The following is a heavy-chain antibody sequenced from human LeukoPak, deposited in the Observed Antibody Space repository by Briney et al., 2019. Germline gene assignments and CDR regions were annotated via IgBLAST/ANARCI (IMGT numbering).Heavy chain of an antibody. D-gene: IGHD1-26*01. CDR3: AKDPPVSGSYRSDFFDY. Sequence: GGSLRLSCAASGFTFSSYAMSWVRQAPGKGLEWVSAISGSGGSTYYADSVKGRFTISRDNSKNTLYLQMNSLRAEDTAVYYCAKDPPVSGSYRSDFFDYWGQGTLVTVSS. J-gene: IGHJ4*02. CDR2: ISGSGGST. V-gene: IGHV3-23*01. CDR1: GFTFSSYA.